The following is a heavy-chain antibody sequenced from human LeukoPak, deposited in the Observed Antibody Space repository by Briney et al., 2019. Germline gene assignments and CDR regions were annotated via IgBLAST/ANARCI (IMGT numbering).Heavy chain of an antibody. V-gene: IGHV1-2*02. J-gene: IGHJ5*02. Sequence: GASVKVSCKASGYTFTGYYMHWVRQAPGQGLEWMGWINPNSGGTNYAQKFQGRVTMTRDTSISTAYMELSRLRSDDTAVYYCARVLTLGGFGAGWFDPWGQGTLVTVSS. CDR1: GYTFTGYY. CDR3: ARVLTLGGFGAGWFDP. D-gene: IGHD3-10*01. CDR2: INPNSGGT.